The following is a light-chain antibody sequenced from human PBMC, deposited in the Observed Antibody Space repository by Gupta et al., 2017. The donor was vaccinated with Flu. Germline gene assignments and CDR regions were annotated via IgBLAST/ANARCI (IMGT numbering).Light chain of an antibody. V-gene: IGKV5-2*01. CDR1: QGIDKY. J-gene: IGKJ4*01. CDR3: QQHNSFPIT. Sequence: PAFMSAAPGDRVSISCKASQGIDKYLKWYQQKAGEAATLMMHDATTRQPGAPPRFSGSGYGTEVTLTINSMESEDFAYYYCQQHNSFPITFGEGTKVEIK. CDR2: DAT.